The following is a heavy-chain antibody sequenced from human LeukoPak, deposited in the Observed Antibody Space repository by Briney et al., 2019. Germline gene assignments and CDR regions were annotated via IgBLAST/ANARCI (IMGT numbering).Heavy chain of an antibody. V-gene: IGHV3-30*18. CDR1: GFTISDHG. J-gene: IGHJ5*02. CDR3: AKDWGASGWYNWFDP. Sequence: PGTSLRLSCEVSGFTISDHGMHWVRQAPGKGLEWVAMISHDGSVEYYLDSVKGRLTISRDDSKNTLYLQMNSLTTEDTAMYYCAKDWGASGWYNWFDPWGQGTQVTVSS. D-gene: IGHD6-19*01. CDR2: ISHDGSVE.